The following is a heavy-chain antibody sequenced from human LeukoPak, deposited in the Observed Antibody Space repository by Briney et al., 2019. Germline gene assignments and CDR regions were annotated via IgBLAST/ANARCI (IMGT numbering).Heavy chain of an antibody. J-gene: IGHJ4*02. CDR1: EFIVSINY. V-gene: IGHV3-66*03. CDR3: AKGYYFDILSGYSSLDS. D-gene: IGHD3-9*01. Sequence: GGSLRLSCAASEFIVSINYMTWVRQAPGKGLEWVSLIYSRGDTKYADSVKGRFTISRDDSKNTLYLQMNSLRAEDTAAYYCAKGYYFDILSGYSSLDSWGQGTLVTVSS. CDR2: IYSRGDT.